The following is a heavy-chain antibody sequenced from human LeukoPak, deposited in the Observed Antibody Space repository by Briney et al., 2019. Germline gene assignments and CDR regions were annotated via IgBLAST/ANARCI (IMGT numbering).Heavy chain of an antibody. CDR2: INTDGTTK. CDR1: GFTFSTYW. D-gene: IGHD1-26*01. J-gene: IGHJ4*02. CDR3: ARAVGATHFDY. V-gene: IGHV3-74*01. Sequence: PGGSLRPSCAASGFTFSTYWMHWVHQAPGKGLVWVSRINTDGTTKTYADSVKGRFTISRDNAKNTLHLQMNSLRVEDTAVYYCARAVGATHFDYWGQGILVTVSS.